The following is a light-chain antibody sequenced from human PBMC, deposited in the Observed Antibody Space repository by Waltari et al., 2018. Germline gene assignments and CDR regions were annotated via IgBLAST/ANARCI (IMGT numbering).Light chain of an antibody. Sequence: SSELTQAPAVSVALGQPVRITCQGASLRSYYASWYQQKPGQAPVLVIYGKNNRPSGIPDRFSGSSSGNTASLTITGAQAEDEADYYCNSRDSSGNHVVFGGGTKLTVL. CDR2: GKN. V-gene: IGLV3-19*01. J-gene: IGLJ2*01. CDR3: NSRDSSGNHVV. CDR1: SLRSYY.